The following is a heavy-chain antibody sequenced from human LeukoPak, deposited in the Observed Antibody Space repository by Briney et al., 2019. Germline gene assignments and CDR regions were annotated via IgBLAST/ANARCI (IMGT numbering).Heavy chain of an antibody. Sequence: PSETLSLTCTVSGGSTSSYYWSWIRQPAGQGLEWIGRIYTSGSTNYNPSLKSRVTMSVDTSKNQFSLKLSSVTAADTAVYYCARSLVVPAAMWFDPWGQGTLVTVSS. D-gene: IGHD2-2*01. V-gene: IGHV4-4*07. CDR2: IYTSGST. J-gene: IGHJ5*02. CDR3: ARSLVVPAAMWFDP. CDR1: GGSTSSYY.